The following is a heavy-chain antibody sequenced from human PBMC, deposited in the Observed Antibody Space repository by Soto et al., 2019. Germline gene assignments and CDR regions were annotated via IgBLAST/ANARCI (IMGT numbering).Heavy chain of an antibody. D-gene: IGHD3-22*01. CDR1: GFTFSSYA. CDR2: ISGSGGST. Sequence: PGGSLRLSCAASGFTFSSYAMSWVRQAPGKGLEWVSAISGSGGSTYYADSVKGRFTISRDNSKNTLYLQMNSLRAEDTAVYYCAKEVRSMIVVVITSFDYWGQGTLVTVSS. CDR3: AKEVRSMIVVVITSFDY. J-gene: IGHJ4*02. V-gene: IGHV3-23*01.